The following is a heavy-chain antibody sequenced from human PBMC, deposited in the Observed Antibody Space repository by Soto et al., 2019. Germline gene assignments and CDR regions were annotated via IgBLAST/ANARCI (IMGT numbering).Heavy chain of an antibody. D-gene: IGHD3-3*01. CDR2: IWYDGSNK. Sequence: GGSLRLSCAASGFTFSSYGMHWVRQAPGKGLEWVAVIWYDGSNKYYADSVKGRFTISRDNSKITLYLQMNSLRAEDTAVYYCARERLEWLLDGYYYYGMDVWGQGTTVTVSS. V-gene: IGHV3-33*01. CDR1: GFTFSSYG. J-gene: IGHJ6*02. CDR3: ARERLEWLLDGYYYYGMDV.